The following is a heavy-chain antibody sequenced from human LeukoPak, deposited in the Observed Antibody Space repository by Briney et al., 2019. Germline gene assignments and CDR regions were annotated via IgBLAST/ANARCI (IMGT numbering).Heavy chain of an antibody. V-gene: IGHV3-48*01. CDR2: ISSSSSTI. CDR1: GFTFSSYS. J-gene: IGHJ4*02. CDR3: ARSGVRLGELSSFDF. Sequence: GGSLRLSCAASGFTFSSYSMNWVRQAPGKGLEWVSYISSSSSTIYYADSVKGRFTISRDNAKNSLYLQMNSLRAEDTAVYYCARSGVRLGELSSFDFWGQGTLVTVSS. D-gene: IGHD3-16*02.